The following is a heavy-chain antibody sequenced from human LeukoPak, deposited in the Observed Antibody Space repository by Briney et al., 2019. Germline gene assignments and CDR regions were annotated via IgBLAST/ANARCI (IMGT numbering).Heavy chain of an antibody. D-gene: IGHD3-22*01. CDR2: IYSGGST. V-gene: IGHV3-53*01. J-gene: IGHJ3*02. Sequence: GGSLRLSCAASGFNSRDYWMTWVRQAPGKGLEWVSVIYSGGSTYYADSVKGRFAISRDNSKNTLYLQMNSLRAEDTAVYYCARPRRDYYDSSGYLIWGQGTMVTVSS. CDR1: GFNSRDYW. CDR3: ARPRRDYYDSSGYLI.